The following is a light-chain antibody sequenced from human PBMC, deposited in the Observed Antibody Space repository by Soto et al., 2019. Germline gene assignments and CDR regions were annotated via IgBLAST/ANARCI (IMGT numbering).Light chain of an antibody. CDR2: WAS. CDR3: QQYYGTPLT. Sequence: DIVMTQSPDSLAVSLGERATINCKSSQRVLYSSNNKNYLAWYQQKPGQPPKLLIYWASTRESGVPGRFSGSGSGTDFTLTISSLQAEDVADYYCQQYYGTPLTFGQGTKLEIK. CDR1: QRVLYSSNNKNY. J-gene: IGKJ2*01. V-gene: IGKV4-1*01.